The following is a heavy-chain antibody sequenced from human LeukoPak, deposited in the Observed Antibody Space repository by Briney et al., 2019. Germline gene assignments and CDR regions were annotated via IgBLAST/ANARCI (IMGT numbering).Heavy chain of an antibody. J-gene: IGHJ6*03. D-gene: IGHD2-15*01. Sequence: GGSLRLSCAASGLAVTSHYMSWVRQAPGKGLEWVSSISRSGSTKYYADSVKGRFTISRDNAKNSLFLQMNSLRAEDTAVYYCARVLRYCSGGNCYSGGLGYMDVWGKGTTVTISS. CDR1: GLAVTSHY. CDR3: ARVLRYCSGGNCYSGGLGYMDV. CDR2: ISRSGSTK. V-gene: IGHV3-11*01.